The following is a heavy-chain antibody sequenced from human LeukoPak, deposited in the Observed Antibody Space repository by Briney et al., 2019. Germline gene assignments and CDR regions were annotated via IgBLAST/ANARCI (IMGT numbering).Heavy chain of an antibody. CDR1: GYTFTSYA. CDR3: ARGSGAAAGPDY. V-gene: IGHV1-3*01. Sequence: GASVKVSCKASGYTFTSYAMHWVRQAPGQRLEWMGWINAGNGNTKYSQKFQGRVTITRDTSASTAYMELSSLRSEDTAVYYCARGSGAAAGPDYWGQGTLVTVSS. D-gene: IGHD6-13*01. J-gene: IGHJ4*02. CDR2: INAGNGNT.